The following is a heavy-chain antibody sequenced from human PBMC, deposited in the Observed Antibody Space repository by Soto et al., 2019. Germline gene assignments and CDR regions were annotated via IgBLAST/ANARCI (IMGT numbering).Heavy chain of an antibody. Sequence: GGSLRLSCAASGFTFENFGMHWVRQAPGKGLEWVAVISFDGGTKYYADSVKDRFTISRDNSKNTLYLQMNSLRVDDTALYYCARGNSPVNVYWGQGTLVTVSS. CDR2: ISFDGGTK. D-gene: IGHD3-16*02. V-gene: IGHV3-30*03. J-gene: IGHJ4*02. CDR3: ARGNSPVNVY. CDR1: GFTFENFG.